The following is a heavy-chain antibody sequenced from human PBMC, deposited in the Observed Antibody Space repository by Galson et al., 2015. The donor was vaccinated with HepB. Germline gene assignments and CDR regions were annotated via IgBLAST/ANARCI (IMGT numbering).Heavy chain of an antibody. J-gene: IGHJ5*02. CDR2: IIPIFGTA. D-gene: IGHD3-3*01. CDR1: GGTFSSYA. CDR3: ARSYYDFWSGYNSSPFDP. V-gene: IGHV1-69*13. Sequence: SVKVSCKASGGTFSSYAISWVRQAPGQGLEWMGGIIPIFGTANYAQKFQGRVTITADESTSTAYMELSSVTAADTAVYYCARSYYDFWSGYNSSPFDPWGQGTLVTVSS.